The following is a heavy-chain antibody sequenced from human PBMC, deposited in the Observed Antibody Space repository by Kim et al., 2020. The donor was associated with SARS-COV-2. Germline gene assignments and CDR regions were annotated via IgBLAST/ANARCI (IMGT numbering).Heavy chain of an antibody. CDR2: INPDGSHR. V-gene: IGHV3-7*01. Sequence: GGSLRLSCAASGFMFSSSWMSWVCQAPGQGLEWVANINPDGSHRDYLASVKGRFLISRDNARNSLYLQMNSLRVEDTAVYYWAKGVDVWGQGTTVTVSS. CDR3: AKGVDV. J-gene: IGHJ6*01. CDR1: GFMFSSSW.